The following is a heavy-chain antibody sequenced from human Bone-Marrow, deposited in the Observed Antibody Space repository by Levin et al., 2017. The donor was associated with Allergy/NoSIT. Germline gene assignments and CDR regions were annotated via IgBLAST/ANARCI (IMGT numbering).Heavy chain of an antibody. CDR1: HSSVSTAYY. Sequence: SETLSLTCHVSHSSVSTAYYWGWIRQSPGKGLEWIGSVHNDETMNYNDGTTNYNPSLRSRVTISVDTSKNQFSLTLNTLTAADTGVYYCARGMWGNCVSTSCHLFAAWGQGTLVTVAS. CDR3: ARGMWGNCVSTSCHLFAA. J-gene: IGHJ5*02. D-gene: IGHD2-2*01. V-gene: IGHV4-38-2*02. CDR2: VHNDETMNYNDGTT.